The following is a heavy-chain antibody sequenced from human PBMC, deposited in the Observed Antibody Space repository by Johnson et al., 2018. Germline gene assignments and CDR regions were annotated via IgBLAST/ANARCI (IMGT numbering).Heavy chain of an antibody. CDR3: ARGRGMASSSWYFDL. CDR2: IYYSGST. J-gene: IGHJ2*01. CDR1: GGSISSYY. V-gene: IGHV4-59*01. Sequence: QVQLQESGPGLVKPSATLSLTCTVSGGSISSYYWSWIRQPPGKGLEWIGYIYYSGSTNYNPSLKSRVTISVDTSKTQFSLKVSSVTAAATAVYYCARGRGMASSSWYFDLWGRGTLVTVSS. D-gene: IGHD5-24*01.